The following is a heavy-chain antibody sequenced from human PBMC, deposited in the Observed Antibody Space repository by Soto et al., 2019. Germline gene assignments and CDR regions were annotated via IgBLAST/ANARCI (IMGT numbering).Heavy chain of an antibody. J-gene: IGHJ6*02. CDR3: ARRGSRLRYFDWFPYGMDV. CDR1: GGSFSGYY. V-gene: IGHV4-34*01. Sequence: ETLSLTCAVYGGSFSGYYWSWIRQPPGKGLEWIGEINHSGSTNYNPSLKSRVTISVDTSKNQFSLKLSSVTAADTAVYYCARRGSRLRYFDWFPYGMDVWGQGTTVTVSS. D-gene: IGHD3-9*01. CDR2: INHSGST.